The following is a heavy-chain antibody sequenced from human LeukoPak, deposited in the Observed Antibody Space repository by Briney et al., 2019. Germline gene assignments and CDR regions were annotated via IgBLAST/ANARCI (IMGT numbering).Heavy chain of an antibody. CDR3: ARVSGGQTVVVPAAPFDC. CDR1: GFTFSSYA. Sequence: GGSLRLSCAASGFTFSSYAMSWVRQAPGKWLEWVSAISGSGHSTYYADSVKGRFTLSRDNSKNTLYLQMNSLRAEDTALYYCARVSGGQTVVVPAAPFDCWGQGTLVTVSS. D-gene: IGHD2-2*01. CDR2: ISGSGHST. J-gene: IGHJ4*02. V-gene: IGHV3-23*01.